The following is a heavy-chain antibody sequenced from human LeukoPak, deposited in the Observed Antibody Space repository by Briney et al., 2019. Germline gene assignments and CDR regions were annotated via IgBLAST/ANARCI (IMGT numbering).Heavy chain of an antibody. CDR1: GFTFSSFG. CDR2: ISSTGGTT. J-gene: IGHJ6*03. D-gene: IGHD2-15*01. V-gene: IGHV3-23*01. Sequence: GGTLRLSCAASGFTFSSFGMSWVRQAPGKGLEWVSAISSTGGTTYYADSVKGRFTISRDNSKNTLYLQMNSLRAEDTAIYYCAKNGDRGAYCTGGTCYPYFYYYMDVWGKGTTVTI. CDR3: AKNGDRGAYCTGGTCYPYFYYYMDV.